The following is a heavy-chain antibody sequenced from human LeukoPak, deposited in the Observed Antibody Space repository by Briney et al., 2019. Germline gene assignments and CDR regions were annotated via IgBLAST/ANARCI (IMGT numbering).Heavy chain of an antibody. Sequence: GGSLRLSWAASGFTFSSYAMSWVRQAPGKGLEWVSAISGSGGSTYYADSVKGRFTISRDNSKSTLFLQMNSLRAEDTAVYYCAKDPRVGSRVATPCHWGQGTLVTVSS. D-gene: IGHD5-24*01. J-gene: IGHJ4*02. V-gene: IGHV3-23*01. CDR1: GFTFSSYA. CDR2: ISGSGGST. CDR3: AKDPRVGSRVATPCH.